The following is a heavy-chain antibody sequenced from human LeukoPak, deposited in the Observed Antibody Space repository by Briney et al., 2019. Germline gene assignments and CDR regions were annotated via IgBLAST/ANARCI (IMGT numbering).Heavy chain of an antibody. Sequence: SETLSLTCTVSGGSISSYYWSWIRQPPGKGLEWIGYIYYSGSTNYNPSLKSRVTISVDTSKNQFSLKLSSVTAADTAVYYCARRKLIAAAGHDAFDIWGQGTMVTVSS. V-gene: IGHV4-59*08. CDR2: IYYSGST. J-gene: IGHJ3*02. D-gene: IGHD6-13*01. CDR3: ARRKLIAAAGHDAFDI. CDR1: GGSISSYY.